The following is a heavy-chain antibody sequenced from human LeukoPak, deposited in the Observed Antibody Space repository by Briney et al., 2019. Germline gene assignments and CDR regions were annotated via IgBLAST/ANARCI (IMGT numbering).Heavy chain of an antibody. CDR3: ARVRYCSSTSFWFDP. CDR2: INPNSGGT. D-gene: IGHD2-2*01. J-gene: IGHJ5*02. Sequence: AASVNVSCKASGYTFTGYYMHWVRQAPGQGLEWMGWINPNSGGTNYAQKFQGRVTMTRDTSISTAYMELSRLRSDDTAVYYCARVRYCSSTSFWFDPWGQGTLVTVSS. V-gene: IGHV1-2*02. CDR1: GYTFTGYY.